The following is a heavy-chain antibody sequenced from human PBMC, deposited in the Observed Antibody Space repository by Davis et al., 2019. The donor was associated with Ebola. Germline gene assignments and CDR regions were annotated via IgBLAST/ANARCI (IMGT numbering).Heavy chain of an antibody. CDR1: GFTFSSYA. Sequence: GESLKISCAASGFTFSSYAMSWVRQAPGKGLEWVSAISGSGGSTYYADSVKGRFTISRDNSKNTLYLQMNSLRDEDTAVYYCARKSIGYGYSFDYWGQGTLVTVSS. CDR3: ARKSIGYGYSFDY. D-gene: IGHD5-18*01. CDR2: ISGSGGST. V-gene: IGHV3-23*01. J-gene: IGHJ4*02.